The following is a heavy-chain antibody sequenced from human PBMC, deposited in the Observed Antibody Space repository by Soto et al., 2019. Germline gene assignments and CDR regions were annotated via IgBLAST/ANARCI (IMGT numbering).Heavy chain of an antibody. Sequence: QVQLVQSGAEVKKPGSSVKVSCKASGGTLSSYAISWVRQAPGQGLEWMGGFIPVLGTANYAQTFRGRIILTADTSASTAYMELSSLRSEDTAVYYCARQGARYRLIARIVGYGMDIWGQGTTVSV. CDR2: FIPVLGTA. J-gene: IGHJ6*02. D-gene: IGHD2-2*01. V-gene: IGHV1-69*06. CDR1: GGTLSSYA. CDR3: ARQGARYRLIARIVGYGMDI.